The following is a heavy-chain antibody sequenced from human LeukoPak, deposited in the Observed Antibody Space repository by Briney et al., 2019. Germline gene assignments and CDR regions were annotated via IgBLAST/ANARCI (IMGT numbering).Heavy chain of an antibody. CDR1: GYSISSGYY. V-gene: IGHV4-38-2*02. CDR2: IYHSGST. J-gene: IGHJ6*03. CDR3: ASQGYYSYYMDV. Sequence: SETLSLTCTGSGYSISSGYYWGWIRQPPGQGLEWIGSIYHSGSTYYNPSLKSRVTISVDTSKNHFSLKLSSVTAADTAVYYCASQGYYSYYMDVWGKGTTVTISS.